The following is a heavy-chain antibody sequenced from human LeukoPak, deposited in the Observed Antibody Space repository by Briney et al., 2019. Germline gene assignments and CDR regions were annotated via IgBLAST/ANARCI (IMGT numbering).Heavy chain of an antibody. CDR1: GFTFSRNA. CDR3: AKRRGYSYAADDAFDI. D-gene: IGHD5-18*01. CDR2: IIGSGGST. Sequence: PGGSLRLSCAAAGFTFSRNAMSWVRQAPGEGLEWVSVIIGSGGSTYTADSVKGHFTISTDNSRTTLYLPMTSLRAGDTVVYFCAKRRGYSYAADDAFDIWGQGTVVIVSS. J-gene: IGHJ3*02. V-gene: IGHV3-23*01.